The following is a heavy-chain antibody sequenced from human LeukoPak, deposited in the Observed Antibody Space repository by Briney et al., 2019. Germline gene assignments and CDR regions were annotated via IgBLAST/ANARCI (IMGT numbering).Heavy chain of an antibody. CDR2: ISYDGSNK. CDR1: GFTFSSYG. J-gene: IGHJ6*02. D-gene: IGHD2-2*01. Sequence: QPGGSLRLSCAASGFTFSSYGMHWVRQAPGKGLEWVAVISYDGSNKYYADSVKGRFTISRDNSKNTLYLQMNSLRAEDTAVYYCAREAPPYCSSTSCLFRGMDVWGQGTTVTVSS. CDR3: AREAPPYCSSTSCLFRGMDV. V-gene: IGHV3-30*03.